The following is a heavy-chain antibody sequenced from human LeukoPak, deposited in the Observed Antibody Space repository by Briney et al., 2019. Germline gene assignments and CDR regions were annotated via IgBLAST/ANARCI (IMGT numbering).Heavy chain of an antibody. J-gene: IGHJ5*02. D-gene: IGHD6-13*01. CDR2: ISAYNGNT. CDR1: GYTFTSYG. Sequence: GASVKVSCKASGYTFTSYGISWVRQAPGQGLEWMGWISAYNGNTNYAQKLQGRVTMTTDTSTSTAYMELRSLRSDDTAVYYCARDRYSSSRGSFGPWGQGTLVTVSS. V-gene: IGHV1-18*01. CDR3: ARDRYSSSRGSFGP.